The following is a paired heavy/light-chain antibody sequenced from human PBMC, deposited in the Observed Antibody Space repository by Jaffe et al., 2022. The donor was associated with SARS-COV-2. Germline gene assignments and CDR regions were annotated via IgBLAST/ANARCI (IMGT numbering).Light chain of an antibody. CDR1: QSVNSDY. CDR2: ATS. CDR3: QQYGSSPRT. Sequence: EIVLTQSPGTLSLSPGERVTLSCRASQSVNSDYLAWFQQIPGQAPRLLIYATSSRATGIPDRFSGSGSGTDFTLTIARLEPEDSAVYYCQQYGSSPRTFGQGTKVEIK. V-gene: IGKV3-20*01. J-gene: IGKJ1*01.
Heavy chain of an antibody. CDR3: ARGAYGSGSYGTFDI. V-gene: IGHV1-46*04. CDR1: GYTFTNYY. J-gene: IGHJ3*02. CDR2: INPSGGGP. Sequence: QVQLVQSGAEIKKPGASVRVSCKTSGYTFTNYYIHWVRQTPGQGLEWMGIINPSGGGPNYAQNLQGRVTMTRDTSTSTVYMEMSSLRSEDSAVYYCARGAYGSGSYGTFDIWGQGTVVSVSS. D-gene: IGHD3-10*01.